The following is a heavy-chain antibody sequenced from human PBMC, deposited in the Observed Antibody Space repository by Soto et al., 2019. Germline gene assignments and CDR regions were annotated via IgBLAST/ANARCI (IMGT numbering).Heavy chain of an antibody. D-gene: IGHD3-10*01. CDR3: TTQGFGILHGLVDV. V-gene: IGHV4-59*08. Sequence: SETLSLTCTVSGASISGYHWSWIRQFPGKGLECLGYISYSGATNYNPSLKSRLFISVDTSKNQVSLNLASVTAADTAVYYCTTQGFGILHGLVDVWGQGTTVTVSS. CDR2: ISYSGAT. CDR1: GASISGYH. J-gene: IGHJ6*02.